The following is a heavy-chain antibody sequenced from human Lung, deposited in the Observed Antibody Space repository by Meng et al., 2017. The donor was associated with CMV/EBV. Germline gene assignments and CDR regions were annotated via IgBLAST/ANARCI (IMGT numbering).Heavy chain of an antibody. D-gene: IGHD6-19*01. J-gene: IGHJ4*02. V-gene: IGHV3-21*01. CDR1: GFTFSSFT. CDR2: ISYTSHYI. Sequence: GGSXRLXCAASGFTFSSFTMNWVRQAPGKGLEWVSSISYTSHYIYYADSLKGRFTISRDNARNSLYLQMNSLRAEDTAVYYCAGSRSGRYSPFDYWGQGTLVTVSS. CDR3: AGSRSGRYSPFDY.